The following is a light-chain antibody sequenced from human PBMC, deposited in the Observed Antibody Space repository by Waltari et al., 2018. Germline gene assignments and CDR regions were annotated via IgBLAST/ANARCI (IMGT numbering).Light chain of an antibody. CDR2: DVT. J-gene: IGLJ1*01. V-gene: IGLV2-14*03. CDR3: CSFAANASYV. CDR1: SNEVASSNY. Sequence: QSALTQPASVSGSPGQSIIISCTAASNEVASSNYVSWYQQHPGMAPKLILYDVTNRPSGVSRRFSGSKSANTASLTISGLQVEDEADYYCCSFAANASYVFGSGTRVSVL.